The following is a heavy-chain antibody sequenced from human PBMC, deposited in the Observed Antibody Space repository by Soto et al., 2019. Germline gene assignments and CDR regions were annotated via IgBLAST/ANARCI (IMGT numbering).Heavy chain of an antibody. CDR1: GGSIANNNYF. J-gene: IGHJ4*02. V-gene: IGHV4-39*01. Sequence: SETLSLTCTVSGGSIANNNYFWGWVRQPPGKGLEWIGSAAYSGGTYKNPSLKSRVTVSVDTSKIQFSLKLTSLTAADTAVYYCAKVVVGATSHSDFDSWGQGTLVTVSS. D-gene: IGHD2-15*01. CDR3: AKVVVGATSHSDFDS. CDR2: AAYSGGT.